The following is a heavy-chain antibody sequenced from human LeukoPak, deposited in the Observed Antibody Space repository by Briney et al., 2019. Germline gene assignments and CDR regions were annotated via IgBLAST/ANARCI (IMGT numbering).Heavy chain of an antibody. D-gene: IGHD2-2*01. CDR2: IYPGDSDT. J-gene: IGHJ4*02. CDR1: GYSFTSYW. CDR3: AREEFFSSPACLNYFDS. Sequence: GESLKISCKGSGYSFTSYWIGWVRQMPGKGLEWMGIIYPGDSDTRYSPSFQGQVTISADKSISTAYLQWSSLKASDTAMYYCAREEFFSSPACLNYFDSGGQETLVPFS. V-gene: IGHV5-51*01.